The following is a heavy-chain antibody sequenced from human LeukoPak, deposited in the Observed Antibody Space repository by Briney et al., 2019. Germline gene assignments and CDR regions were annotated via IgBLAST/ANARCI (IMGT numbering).Heavy chain of an antibody. V-gene: IGHV3-74*01. CDR1: GFTFSNYW. Sequence: GGSLRLSCVASGFTFSNYWMHWVRQPPGKGLVWVSRIYVDGRTTNYADSVKGRFTISRDNAKNTVYLEMNSLSVEDTATYYCIKDFRSADLWGQGTLVTVTS. CDR3: IKDFRSADL. J-gene: IGHJ5*02. CDR2: IYVDGRTT.